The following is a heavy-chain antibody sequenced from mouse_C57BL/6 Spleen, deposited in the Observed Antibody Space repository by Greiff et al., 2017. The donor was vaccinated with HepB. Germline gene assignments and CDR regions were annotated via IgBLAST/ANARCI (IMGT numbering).Heavy chain of an antibody. CDR3: ARGGEGNYYWYFDV. V-gene: IGHV1-26*01. Sequence: VQLQQSGPELVKPGASVKISCKASGYTFTDYYMNWVKQSHGKSLEWIGDINPNNGGTSYNQKFKGKATLTVDKSSSTAYMELRSLTSEDSAVYYCARGGEGNYYWYFDVWGTGTTVTVSS. CDR2: INPNNGGT. CDR1: GYTFTDYY. J-gene: IGHJ1*03. D-gene: IGHD1-3*01.